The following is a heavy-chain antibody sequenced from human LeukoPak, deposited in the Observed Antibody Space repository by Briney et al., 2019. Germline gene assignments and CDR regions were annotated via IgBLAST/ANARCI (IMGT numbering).Heavy chain of an antibody. V-gene: IGHV1-2*02. J-gene: IGHJ4*02. Sequence: GASVKVSCKAPGYTFTGYYIHWVRQAPGQGLEWMGWINPNSGGTNYAQKFQGRVTMTRDTSISTAYMELSRLRSDDTAVYYCARDQLDYGDHDYWGQGTLVTVSS. D-gene: IGHD4-17*01. CDR1: GYTFTGYY. CDR3: ARDQLDYGDHDY. CDR2: INPNSGGT.